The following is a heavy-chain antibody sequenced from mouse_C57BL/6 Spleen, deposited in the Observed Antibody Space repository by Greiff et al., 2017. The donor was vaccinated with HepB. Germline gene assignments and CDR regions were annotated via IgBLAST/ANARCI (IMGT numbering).Heavy chain of an antibody. J-gene: IGHJ1*03. Sequence: VHVKQSGPELVKPGDSVKISCKASGYSFTGYFMNWVMQSHGKSLEWIGRINPYNGDTFYNQKFKGKATLTVDKSSSTANMELRSLTAEDSAVYYCARSGSSPYWYFDVWGTGTTVTVSS. D-gene: IGHD1-1*01. CDR1: GYSFTGYF. CDR2: INPYNGDT. V-gene: IGHV1-20*01. CDR3: ARSGSSPYWYFDV.